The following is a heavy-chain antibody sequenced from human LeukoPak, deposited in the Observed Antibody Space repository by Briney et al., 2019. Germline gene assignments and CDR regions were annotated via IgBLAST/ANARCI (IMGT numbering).Heavy chain of an antibody. Sequence: SRTLSLTRTVSGGSISSGDYYWSWPRPPPGEGLEWIVYIYYSGRTIYNPSLKSRVTISVNTSKNQFSLKLSSVTAADTAVYYCARQPFWSGYHPSDYWGQGTLVTVS. CDR2: IYYSGRT. D-gene: IGHD3-3*01. J-gene: IGHJ4*02. V-gene: IGHV4-30-4*08. CDR1: GGSISSGDYY. CDR3: ARQPFWSGYHPSDY.